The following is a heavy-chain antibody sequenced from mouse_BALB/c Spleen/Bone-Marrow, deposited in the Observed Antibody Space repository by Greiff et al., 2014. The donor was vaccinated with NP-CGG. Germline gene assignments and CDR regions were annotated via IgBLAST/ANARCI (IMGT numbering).Heavy chain of an antibody. CDR3: ARHGEERPVLAMDY. V-gene: IGHV5-12-2*01. CDR1: GFTFIAYT. Sequence: DVMLVESGGGLVEPGGSLKLSCAASGFTFIAYTMSWVRQTPEKRLEWVAYINNGGGSTYHPDTVKGRFTISRDNAKNTLYLQMSSLKSEDTAMYYCARHGEERPVLAMDYWGQGTSVTVSS. J-gene: IGHJ4*01. D-gene: IGHD2-14*01. CDR2: INNGGGST.